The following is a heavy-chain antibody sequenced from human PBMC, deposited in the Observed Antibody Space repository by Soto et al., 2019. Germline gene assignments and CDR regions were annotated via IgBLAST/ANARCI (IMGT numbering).Heavy chain of an antibody. CDR2: INHSGST. CDR3: ARGKVVRGSYVTLDY. D-gene: IGHD3-10*01. Sequence: QVQLQQWGAGLLKPSETLSLTSAVYGGSFSGYYWSWIRQPPGKGLDWIGEINHSGSTNYNPSLKRRVTLAVDTSKNQFSLKLSSVTAADTAVYYCARGKVVRGSYVTLDYWGQGTLVTVSS. J-gene: IGHJ4*02. CDR1: GGSFSGYY. V-gene: IGHV4-34*01.